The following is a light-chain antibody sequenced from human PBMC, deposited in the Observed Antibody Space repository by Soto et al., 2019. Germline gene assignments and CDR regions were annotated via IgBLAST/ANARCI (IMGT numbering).Light chain of an antibody. V-gene: IGKV3-15*01. CDR2: RAS. CDR3: QQYNNWPRT. J-gene: IGKJ2*01. CDR1: QSISSD. Sequence: ETVLTQSPATLSVSPGERATLSCRASQSISSDLAWYQYKPGQAPRLLIYRASTTATGIPVRFSGSGSGTEFTLTISSLQSEDFAFYYCQQYNNWPRTLGQGTKLEIK.